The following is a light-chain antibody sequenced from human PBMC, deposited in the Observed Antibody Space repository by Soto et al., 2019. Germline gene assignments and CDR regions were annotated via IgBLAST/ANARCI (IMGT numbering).Light chain of an antibody. V-gene: IGLV2-14*03. CDR1: SSDVGGYNF. Sequence: QSVLTQPASVFGSPGQSITISCTGTSSDVGGYNFVSWYQQHPSKAPKLMIYEVSNRPSGVSNRFSGSKSGNTASLTISGLQPEDEADYYCSSYTTSSTVVFGTGTKVTAL. CDR3: SSYTTSSTVV. CDR2: EVS. J-gene: IGLJ1*01.